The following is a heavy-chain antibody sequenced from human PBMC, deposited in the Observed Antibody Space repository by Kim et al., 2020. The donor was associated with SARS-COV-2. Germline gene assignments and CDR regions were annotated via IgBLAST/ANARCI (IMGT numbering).Heavy chain of an antibody. V-gene: IGHV1-18*01. J-gene: IGHJ6*03. CDR2: ISAYNGNT. D-gene: IGHD2-15*01. CDR1: GYTFTSYG. CDR3: AREKSAVVVAATPMGYYYMDV. Sequence: ASVKVSCKASGYTFTSYGISWVRQAPGQGLEWMGWISAYNGNTNYAQKLQGRVTMTTDTSTSTAYMELRSLRSDDTAVYYCAREKSAVVVAATPMGYYYMDVWGKGTTVTVSS.